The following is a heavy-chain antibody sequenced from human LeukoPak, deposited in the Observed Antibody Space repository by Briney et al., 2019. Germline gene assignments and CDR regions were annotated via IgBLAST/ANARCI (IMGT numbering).Heavy chain of an antibody. CDR1: GFTFSSYG. D-gene: IGHD6-19*01. J-gene: IGHJ4*02. V-gene: IGHV3-30*02. CDR2: IRYDGSNK. Sequence: GGSLRLSCAASGFTFSSYGMHWVHQAPGKGLEWVAFIRYDGSNKYYADSVKGRFTISRDNSKNTLYLQMNSLSAEDTAVYYCARDFYSGAWGHYFDYWGQGTLVTVSS. CDR3: ARDFYSGAWGHYFDY.